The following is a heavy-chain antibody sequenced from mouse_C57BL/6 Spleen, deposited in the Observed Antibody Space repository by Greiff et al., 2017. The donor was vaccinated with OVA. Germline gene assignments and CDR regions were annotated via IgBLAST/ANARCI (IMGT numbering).Heavy chain of an antibody. V-gene: IGHV1-82*01. CDR3: ARWQGNCWYFDV. D-gene: IGHD2-1*01. CDR2: IYPGDGDT. CDR1: GYAFSSSW. Sequence: VQLQQSGPELVKPGASVKISCKASGYAFSSSWMNWVKQRPGKGLEWIGRIYPGDGDTNYNGKFKGKATLTADKSSSTAYMQLSSLTSEDSAVYFCARWQGNCWYFDVWGTGTTVTVSS. J-gene: IGHJ1*03.